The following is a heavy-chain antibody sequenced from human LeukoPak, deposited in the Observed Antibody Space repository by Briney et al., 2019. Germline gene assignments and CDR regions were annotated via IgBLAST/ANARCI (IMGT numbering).Heavy chain of an antibody. V-gene: IGHV3-48*04. CDR1: GFTFSTYS. J-gene: IGHJ3*01. D-gene: IGHD6-6*01. Sequence: GGSLRLSCAASGFTFSTYSMNWVRQAPGKGLEWVSYISSSTTNMYYADSVKGRFTISRDNAKNSLYLQINSLRAEDTAVYYCARSSYSSSSSVWGQGTMVTVSS. CDR3: ARSSYSSSSSV. CDR2: ISSSTTNM.